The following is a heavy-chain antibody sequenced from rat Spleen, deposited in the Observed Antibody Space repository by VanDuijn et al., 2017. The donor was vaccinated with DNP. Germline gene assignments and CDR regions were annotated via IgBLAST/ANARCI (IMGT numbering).Heavy chain of an antibody. CDR2: ISTNGGNS. Sequence: EVQLVESGGGLVQPGRSLKLSCAASGFTFSKYGMAWVRQAPPQGLEWVASISTNGGNSYYRDSVKGRFTISRDNAESTLYLHMDSLRSEDTPTYYCTRPGDYGGYGGMDAWGQGTSVTVSS. V-gene: IGHV5S13*01. J-gene: IGHJ4*01. CDR3: TRPGDYGGYGGMDA. CDR1: GFTFSKYG. D-gene: IGHD1-11*01.